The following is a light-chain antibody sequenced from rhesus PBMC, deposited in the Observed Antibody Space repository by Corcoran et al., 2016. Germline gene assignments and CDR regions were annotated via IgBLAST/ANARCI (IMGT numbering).Light chain of an antibody. CDR2: KTS. CDR3: LQYTTTPFT. V-gene: IGKV1-22*01. Sequence: DIQMTQSPSSLSASVGDTVTITCRASQTINNWLDWYQQKPGNAPKLLIYKTSSLQTGGPSRLSGSGARTAFNLTITSLQPEDFASYYCLQYTTTPFTLGPGAKLDV. J-gene: IGKJ3*01. CDR1: QTINNW.